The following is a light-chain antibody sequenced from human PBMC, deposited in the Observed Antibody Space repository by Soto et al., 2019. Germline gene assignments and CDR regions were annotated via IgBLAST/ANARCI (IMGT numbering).Light chain of an antibody. CDR3: QQYNNWPRT. CDR1: QSVSSY. J-gene: IGKJ1*01. Sequence: IVMTQSPATLSVCPGERASLSCRASQSVSSYLAWYQQKPGQAPRLLIYGASTRATGIPARFSGSGSGTEFTLTISSLQSEDFAVYYCQQYNNWPRTFGQGTKVDI. V-gene: IGKV3-15*01. CDR2: GAS.